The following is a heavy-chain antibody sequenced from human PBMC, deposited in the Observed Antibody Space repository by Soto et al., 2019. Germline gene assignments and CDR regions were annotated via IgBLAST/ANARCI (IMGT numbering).Heavy chain of an antibody. CDR1: GGSITSTNW. CDR3: ARDRGIAAAGS. CDR2: IYHSGTT. D-gene: IGHD6-13*01. Sequence: QVQLQESGPGLVKPSGTLSLTCAVSGGSITSTNWWSWVRQPPGKGLEWIGEIYHSGTTNYNPSLKSQVTISVDKSKNQFSLKLTSVTAADTAVYYCARDRGIAAAGSWGQGILVTVSS. J-gene: IGHJ5*02. V-gene: IGHV4-4*02.